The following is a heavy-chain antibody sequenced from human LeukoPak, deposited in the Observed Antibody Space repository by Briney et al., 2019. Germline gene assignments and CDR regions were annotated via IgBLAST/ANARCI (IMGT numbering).Heavy chain of an antibody. Sequence: PGGSLRLSCAASGFTFNTYAMNWVRQAPGKGLEWISYISGSSNTIYYADSVKGRFTISRDNAKNSLYLQMNSLRAEDTAVYYCARLMIRGVTSKDYWGQGTLVTVSS. D-gene: IGHD3-10*01. V-gene: IGHV3-48*01. CDR2: ISGSSNTI. CDR3: ARLMIRGVTSKDY. CDR1: GFTFNTYA. J-gene: IGHJ4*02.